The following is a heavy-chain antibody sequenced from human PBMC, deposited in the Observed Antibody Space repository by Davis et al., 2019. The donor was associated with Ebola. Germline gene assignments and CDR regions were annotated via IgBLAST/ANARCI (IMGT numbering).Heavy chain of an antibody. CDR2: FLYGGTT. Sequence: PSETLSLTCAVSGYSISSDYHWGWIRQPPGKGLEWIGIFLYGGTTHYSPSLKSRVTMSVDTSKNQFSLKLTSVTAADTAAYYCAKGFSMKAVAQNGYMDVWGKGTTVTVSS. CDR3: AKGFSMKAVAQNGYMDV. J-gene: IGHJ6*03. D-gene: IGHD3-22*01. V-gene: IGHV4-38-2*01. CDR1: GYSISSDYH.